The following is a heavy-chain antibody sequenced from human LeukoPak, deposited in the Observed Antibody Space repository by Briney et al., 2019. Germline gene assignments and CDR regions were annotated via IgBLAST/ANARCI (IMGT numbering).Heavy chain of an antibody. CDR1: GFTVSSNY. J-gene: IGHJ4*02. V-gene: IGHV3-53*01. D-gene: IGHD3-22*01. Sequence: PGGSLRLSCAASGFTVSSNYMSWVRQAPGKGLEWGSVIYSGGSTYYADSVKGRFNISRDNSKNTLYLQMNSLRAKDPAVYYCAREFPASYYYDSSGYYFDYWGQGTLVTVSS. CDR3: AREFPASYYYDSSGYYFDY. CDR2: IYSGGST.